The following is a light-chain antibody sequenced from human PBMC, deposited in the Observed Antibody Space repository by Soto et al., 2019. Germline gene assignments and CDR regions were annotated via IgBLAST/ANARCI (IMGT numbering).Light chain of an antibody. CDR3: QQYSRSPFT. CDR2: GAS. V-gene: IGKV3-15*01. CDR1: QSISDT. Sequence: EIVMTQSPATLSVSPGGRATLSCRASQSISDTLAWYQQKPGQAPRLLIYGASTRAPGFPARFSGSGSGTDFTLTISRLEPEDFAVYFCQQYSRSPFTFGPGTKVDI. J-gene: IGKJ3*01.